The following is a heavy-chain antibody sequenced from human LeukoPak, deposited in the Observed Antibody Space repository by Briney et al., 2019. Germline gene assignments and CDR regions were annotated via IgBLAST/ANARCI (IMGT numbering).Heavy chain of an antibody. Sequence: GGSLRLSCAASGFTFSTYAINWVRQAPGKGLQWVSGISGGGDKAYYADSVNGRSTISRDNSKNTVSLQMSSLRAEDTALYYCVKDLALAGTGGGFDVWGQGTRVAVSS. CDR3: VKDLALAGTGGGFDV. V-gene: IGHV3-23*01. CDR1: GFTFSTYA. D-gene: IGHD6-19*01. CDR2: ISGGGDKA. J-gene: IGHJ3*01.